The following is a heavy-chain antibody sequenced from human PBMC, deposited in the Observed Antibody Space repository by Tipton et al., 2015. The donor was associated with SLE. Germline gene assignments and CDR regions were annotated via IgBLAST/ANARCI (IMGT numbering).Heavy chain of an antibody. J-gene: IGHJ4*02. D-gene: IGHD5-12*01. CDR2: IYYSGST. Sequence: LTCTVSGGSISSYYWSWIRQPPGKGLEWIGYIYYSGSTNYNPSIKSRVTISVDTSKNQFSLKLSSAPAADTAVYYCAGTVDTGGSPIVATTRVDYWGQGTLVTVSS. CDR1: GGSISSYY. CDR3: AGTVDTGGSPIVATTRVDY. V-gene: IGHV4-59*08.